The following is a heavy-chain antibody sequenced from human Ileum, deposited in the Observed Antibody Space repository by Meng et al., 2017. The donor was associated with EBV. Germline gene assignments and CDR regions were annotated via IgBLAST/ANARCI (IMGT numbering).Heavy chain of an antibody. V-gene: IGHV3-74*01. CDR1: GFTFTDYW. CDR2: VDIDGTTS. J-gene: IGHJ5*02. D-gene: IGHD3-10*01. CDR3: TRGASGKFDR. Sequence: EVQLVESGGGLVPPGGSLSLSCAASGFTFTDYWMHWVRQAPGKGLVWVSRVDIDGTTSVYADSVRGRFTISRDNTKNMIYLQINSLRADDTAVYYCTRGASGKFDRWGQGTLVTVSS.